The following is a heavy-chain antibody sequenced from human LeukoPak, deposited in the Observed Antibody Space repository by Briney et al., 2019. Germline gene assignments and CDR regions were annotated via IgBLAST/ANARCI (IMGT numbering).Heavy chain of an antibody. J-gene: IGHJ4*02. CDR3: ARAGMVERYNWNGWCYFDY. CDR1: GDSVSSNSAT. D-gene: IGHD1-20*01. V-gene: IGHV6-1*01. CDR2: TYYRSKWYN. Sequence: SRTLSLTCALSGDSVSSNSATWNWIRQSPSRGLEWLGRTYYRSKWYNDYAVSVKSRITINPDTSKNQFSLQLNSVTPEDTAVYYCARAGMVERYNWNGWCYFDYWGQGTLVTVSS.